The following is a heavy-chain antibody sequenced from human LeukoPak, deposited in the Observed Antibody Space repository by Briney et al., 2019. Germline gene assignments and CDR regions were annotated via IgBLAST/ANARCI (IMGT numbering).Heavy chain of an antibody. CDR1: GFTVSSNY. J-gene: IGHJ3*02. CDR3: ARVTMIVVGDAFDI. D-gene: IGHD3-22*01. CDR2: IYSGGST. Sequence: GGSLRLSCAASGFTVSSNYMSWVRQAPGEGLEWVSVIYSGGSTYYADSVKGRLTISRDNSKNTLYLQMNSLRAEDTAVYYCARVTMIVVGDAFDIWGQGTMVTVSS. V-gene: IGHV3-53*01.